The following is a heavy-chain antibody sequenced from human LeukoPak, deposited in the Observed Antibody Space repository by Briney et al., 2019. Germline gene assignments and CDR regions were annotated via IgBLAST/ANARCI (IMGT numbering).Heavy chain of an antibody. V-gene: IGHV3-30*02. Sequence: GGSLRLSCAASGFTFSSYGMHWVRQAPGKGMEWVAFIRFTISRDNSKNTLYLQMNSLRAEDTAVYYCAKDRLARAGIFDYWGQGTLVTVSS. CDR3: AKDRLARAGIFDY. D-gene: IGHD3-10*01. J-gene: IGHJ4*02. CDR1: GFTFSSYG.